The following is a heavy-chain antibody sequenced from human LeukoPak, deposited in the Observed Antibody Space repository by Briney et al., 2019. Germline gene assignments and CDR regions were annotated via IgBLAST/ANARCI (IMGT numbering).Heavy chain of an antibody. CDR1: GGSISSYY. Sequence: PSETLSLTCTVSGGSISSYYWRWIRQPPGKGLEWIGYIYYSGSTNYNPSLKSRVTISVDTSKNQFSLKLSSVTAADTAVYYCARLARITIFGVVTWGAFDIWGQGTMVTVSS. D-gene: IGHD3-3*01. J-gene: IGHJ3*02. CDR3: ARLARITIFGVVTWGAFDI. CDR2: IYYSGST. V-gene: IGHV4-59*01.